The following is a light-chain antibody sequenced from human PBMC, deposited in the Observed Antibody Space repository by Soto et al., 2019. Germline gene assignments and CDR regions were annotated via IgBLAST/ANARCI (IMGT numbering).Light chain of an antibody. J-gene: IGLJ1*01. Sequence: QSVLTQPASVSGSPGQSITISCTGTSSDVGGYDYVSWYQQHPGKAPKLMIYDVRHPPSGVSNRFSGSKSGNTASLTISGLQAEDEADYYCPSYTSSSTYVFGTGTKLTVL. CDR3: PSYTSSSTYV. CDR2: DVR. V-gene: IGLV2-14*01. CDR1: SSDVGGYDY.